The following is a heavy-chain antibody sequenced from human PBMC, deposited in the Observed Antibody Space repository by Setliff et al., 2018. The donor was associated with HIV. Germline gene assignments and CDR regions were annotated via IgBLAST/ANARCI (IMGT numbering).Heavy chain of an antibody. CDR3: AREGTPVYYYDRSENAFDI. V-gene: IGHV1-3*01. J-gene: IGHJ3*02. D-gene: IGHD3-22*01. CDR2: INAGNGNT. CDR1: GYTFISYA. Sequence: ASVKVSCKASGYTFISYAMHWVRQAPGQRLEWMGWINAGNGNTKYSQKFQGRVTITRDTSAYTAYMELSSLRSEDTAVYYCAREGTPVYYYDRSENAFDIWGQGTMGTV.